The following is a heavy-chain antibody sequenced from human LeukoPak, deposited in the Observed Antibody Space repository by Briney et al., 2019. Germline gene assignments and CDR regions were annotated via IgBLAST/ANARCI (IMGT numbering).Heavy chain of an antibody. V-gene: IGHV1-18*01. CDR1: GYTFTSYG. Sequence: ASVKVSCKASGYTFTSYGISWVRQPPGQGREWVGWISDYNGNTNYAQKLQGRVIMTTDTSTSTAYMELRSLRSDDTAVYYCARGGTVTTGYYYYYMDVWGKGTTVTVSS. J-gene: IGHJ6*03. CDR3: ARGGTVTTGYYYYYMDV. CDR2: ISDYNGNT. D-gene: IGHD4-17*01.